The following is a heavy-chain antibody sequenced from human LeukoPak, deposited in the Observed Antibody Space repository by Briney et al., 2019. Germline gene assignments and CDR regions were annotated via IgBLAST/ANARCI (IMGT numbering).Heavy chain of an antibody. CDR1: GFTFSSYS. J-gene: IGHJ6*03. V-gene: IGHV3-21*01. CDR3: IAVAGPREEGYYYYMDV. Sequence: GGSLRLSCAASGFTFSSYSMNWVRQAPGKGLEWVSSISSSSSYIYYADSVKGRFTISRDNAKNSLYLQMNSLRAEDTAVYYCIAVAGPREEGYYYYMDVWGKGTTVTVSS. D-gene: IGHD6-19*01. CDR2: ISSSSSYI.